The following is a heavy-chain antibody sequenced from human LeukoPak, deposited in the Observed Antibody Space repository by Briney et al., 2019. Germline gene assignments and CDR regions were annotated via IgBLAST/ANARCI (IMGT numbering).Heavy chain of an antibody. Sequence: PSETLSLTCTVSGGSISSSSYYWGWIRQPPGKGLEWIGSIYYSGSTYYDPSLKSRVTISVDTSKNQFSLKLSSVTAADTAVYYCARRNWGPHSDYWGQGTLVTVSS. J-gene: IGHJ4*02. CDR2: IYYSGST. CDR1: GGSISSSSYY. V-gene: IGHV4-39*01. D-gene: IGHD7-27*01. CDR3: ARRNWGPHSDY.